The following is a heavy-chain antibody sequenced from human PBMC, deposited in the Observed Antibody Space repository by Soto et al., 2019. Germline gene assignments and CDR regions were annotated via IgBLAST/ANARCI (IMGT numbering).Heavy chain of an antibody. V-gene: IGHV1-3*05. J-gene: IGHJ4*02. CDR1: GYTFTSYA. D-gene: IGHD4-17*01. Sequence: QVQLVQSGAEEKKPGASVKVSCKASGYTFTSYAMHWVRQAPGQRLEWMGWINAGNGNTKYSQKFQGRVTITRDTSASPAYRELGRLRSEDTAVYYCASESYGGEFDYWGQGTLVTVSS. CDR2: INAGNGNT. CDR3: ASESYGGEFDY.